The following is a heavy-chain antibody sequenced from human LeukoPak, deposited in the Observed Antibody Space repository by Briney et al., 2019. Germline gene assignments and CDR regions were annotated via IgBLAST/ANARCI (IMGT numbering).Heavy chain of an antibody. CDR1: GYTFTSYY. CDR2: INPSGGST. D-gene: IGHD2-15*01. CDR3: ARDPRYCSGGSCYNFRFDP. J-gene: IGHJ5*02. V-gene: IGHV1-46*01. Sequence: ASVKVSCKASGYTFTSYYMHWVRQAPGQGLEWMGIINPSGGSTSYAQTFQGRVTMTRDTSTSTVYMELSSLRSEDTAVYYCARDPRYCSGGSCYNFRFDPWGQGTLVTVSS.